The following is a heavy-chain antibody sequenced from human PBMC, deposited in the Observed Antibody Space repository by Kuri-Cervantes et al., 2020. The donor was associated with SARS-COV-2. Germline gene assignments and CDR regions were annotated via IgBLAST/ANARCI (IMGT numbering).Heavy chain of an antibody. CDR1: GYTFTGYY. CDR3: AREYSSSWYDYYYGMDV. D-gene: IGHD6-13*01. CDR2: INPNSGGT. J-gene: IGHJ6*02. Sequence: ASVKVSCKASGYTFTGYYMHWVRQAPGQGLEWMGWINPNSGGTHYAQKFQGRVTMTRDTSISTAYMELSRLRSDDTALYYCAREYSSSWYDYYYGMDVWGQGTTVTVSS. V-gene: IGHV1-2*02.